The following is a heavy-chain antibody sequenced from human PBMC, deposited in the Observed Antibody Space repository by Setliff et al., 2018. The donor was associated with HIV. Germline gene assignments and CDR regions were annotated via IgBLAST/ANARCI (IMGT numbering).Heavy chain of an antibody. CDR3: ARAPPYKWEPSQDY. V-gene: IGHV4-59*04. CDR1: GGSISSYY. D-gene: IGHD1-26*01. CDR2: IYHSGST. Sequence: PSETLSLTCTVSGGSISSYYWSWIRQPPGKGLEWIGSIYHSGSTYYNPSLKSRVTISVDTSKNQFSLKLSSVTAADTAVYYCARAPPYKWEPSQDYWGQGTLVTVSS. J-gene: IGHJ4*02.